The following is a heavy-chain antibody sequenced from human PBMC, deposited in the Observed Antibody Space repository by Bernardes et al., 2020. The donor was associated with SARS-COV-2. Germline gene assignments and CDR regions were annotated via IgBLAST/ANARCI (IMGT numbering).Heavy chain of an antibody. CDR3: ARDLYSSSSPFDY. J-gene: IGHJ4*02. CDR1: GFTFSRYG. V-gene: IGHV3-30*03. Sequence: GFLSPSCAVSGFTFSRYGLHWVRPAPGKGLEWVAVISYDGSNKYYADSVKGRFTISRDNSKNTLYLQMNSLRAEDTAVYYCARDLYSSSSPFDYWGQGTLVTVSS. D-gene: IGHD6-6*01. CDR2: ISYDGSNK.